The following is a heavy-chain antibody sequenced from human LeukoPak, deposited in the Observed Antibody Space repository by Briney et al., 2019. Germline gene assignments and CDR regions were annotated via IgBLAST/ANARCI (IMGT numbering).Heavy chain of an antibody. CDR3: ARARRPEGARDIAAAGTKDAFDI. Sequence: GESLKISCQGSGYRFINYWIAWVRQAPGQGLEWMGWINPNSGGTNYAQKFQGRVTMTRDTSISTAYMELSRLRSDDTAVYYCARARRPEGARDIAAAGTKDAFDIWGQGTMVTVSS. D-gene: IGHD6-13*01. J-gene: IGHJ3*02. CDR1: GYRFINYW. V-gene: IGHV1-2*02. CDR2: INPNSGGT.